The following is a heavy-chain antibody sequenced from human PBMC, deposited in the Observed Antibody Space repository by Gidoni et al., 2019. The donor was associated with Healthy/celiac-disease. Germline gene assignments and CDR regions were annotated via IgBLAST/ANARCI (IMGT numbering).Heavy chain of an antibody. CDR1: GFTFSSYG. Sequence: EGQLVASGGGLVQPGGSLRLSCDASGFTFSSYGMNGVRQAPGKGLEWFSYISSSSSTIYYADSVKGRFTISRDNAKNSLYLQMNSLRDEDTAVYYCARGSYYDILTGYNMDDAFDIWGQGTMVTVSS. J-gene: IGHJ3*02. CDR3: ARGSYYDILTGYNMDDAFDI. V-gene: IGHV3-48*02. D-gene: IGHD3-9*01. CDR2: ISSSSSTI.